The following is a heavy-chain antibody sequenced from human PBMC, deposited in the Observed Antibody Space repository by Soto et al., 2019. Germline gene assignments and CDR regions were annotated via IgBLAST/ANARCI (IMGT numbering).Heavy chain of an antibody. CDR2: IIPIFGTA. V-gene: IGHV1-69*13. CDR1: GGTFSSYA. Sequence: SVKVSCKASGGTFSSYAISWVRQAPGQGLEWMGGIIPIFGTANCAQKFQGRVTITADESTSTAYMELSSLRSEDTAVYYCARGNYYDSSGYYSDAFDIWGQGTMVTVSS. J-gene: IGHJ3*02. D-gene: IGHD3-22*01. CDR3: ARGNYYDSSGYYSDAFDI.